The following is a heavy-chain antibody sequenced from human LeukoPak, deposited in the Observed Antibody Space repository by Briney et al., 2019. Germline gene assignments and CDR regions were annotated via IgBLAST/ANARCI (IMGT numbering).Heavy chain of an antibody. J-gene: IGHJ6*03. CDR3: AKSSSENYYYMDV. CDR2: IRYDGNTK. CDR1: GFTFSSYG. D-gene: IGHD6-6*01. Sequence: GGSLRLSCAASGFTFSSYGMNWVRQAPGKGLEWVAFIRYDGNTKYYAGSVKGRFTISRDNSKNTLHLQMNSLRAEDTAVYHCAKSSSENYYYMDVWGKGTTVTVSS. V-gene: IGHV3-30*02.